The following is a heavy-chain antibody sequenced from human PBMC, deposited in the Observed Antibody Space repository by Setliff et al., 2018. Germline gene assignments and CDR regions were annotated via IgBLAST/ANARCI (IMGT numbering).Heavy chain of an antibody. CDR2: IYAGEAT. CDR3: ARAIVVVPPNALKVYFDH. CDR1: GDSISNYY. Sequence: SETLSLTCTVSGDSISNYYWIRQTAGKGLGWIGSIYAGEATYYNPSLESRVVISVDSSKKRFSLKVSSVTAADTAVYYCARAIVVVPPNALKVYFDHWGPGVQVTSPQ. V-gene: IGHV4-4*07. J-gene: IGHJ4*02. D-gene: IGHD2-2*01.